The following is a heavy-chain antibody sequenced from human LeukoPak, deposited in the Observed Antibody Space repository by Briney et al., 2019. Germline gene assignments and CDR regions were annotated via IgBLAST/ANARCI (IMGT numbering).Heavy chain of an antibody. CDR1: GYTFTNYD. D-gene: IGHD2-2*01. V-gene: IGHV1-8*01. CDR3: ARGPGCTSNSCPYYFDY. Sequence: GASVKVSCKASGYTFTNYDINWVRQATGQGLEWMGWMNPNSGNTGYAQKFQGRVTMTRNTSISTAYMELSSLRSEETAMYYCARGPGCTSNSCPYYFDYWGQGTLVTVSS. J-gene: IGHJ4*02. CDR2: MNPNSGNT.